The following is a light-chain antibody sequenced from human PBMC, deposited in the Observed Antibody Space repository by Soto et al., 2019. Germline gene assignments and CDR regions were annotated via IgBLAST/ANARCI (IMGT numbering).Light chain of an antibody. J-gene: IGLJ3*02. V-gene: IGLV2-23*03. CDR3: CSYAGSSTFRV. CDR1: SSDVGSYNL. Sequence: QAVVTQPASVSGSPGQSITISCTGTSSDVGSYNLVSWYQQHPGKAPKLMIYEGSKRPSGVSNRFSGSKSGNTASLTISGLQAEDEADYYCCSYAGSSTFRVFGGGTKVTVL. CDR2: EGS.